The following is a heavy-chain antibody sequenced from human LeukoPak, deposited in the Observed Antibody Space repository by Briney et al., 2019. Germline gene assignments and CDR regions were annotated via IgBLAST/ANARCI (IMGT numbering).Heavy chain of an antibody. Sequence: PSETLSLTCTVSGGSISSYYWSWIRQPPGKGLEWIGYIYYSGSTNYNPSLQSRVTISFDTSKNHSSLRLSSVTASDATMYYCARASSTWIRGVMAVTFDYWGQGTLVTVSS. CDR2: IYYSGST. V-gene: IGHV4-59*01. CDR3: ARASSTWIRGVMAVTFDY. J-gene: IGHJ4*02. CDR1: GGSISSYY. D-gene: IGHD3-10*01.